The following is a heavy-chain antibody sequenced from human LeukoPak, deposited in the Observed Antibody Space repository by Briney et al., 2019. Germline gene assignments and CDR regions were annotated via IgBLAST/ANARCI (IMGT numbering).Heavy chain of an antibody. CDR3: ARGVKGGDDAFDI. CDR1: GYSFTSYW. J-gene: IGHJ3*02. Sequence: GESLKISCKGSGYSFTSYWIGWVRQMPGKGLEWMGIIYPGDSDTRYSPSFQGQVSISADMSISTAYLQWSSLKASDIAMYYCARGVKGGDDAFDIWGQGTMVTASS. D-gene: IGHD3-10*01. CDR2: IYPGDSDT. V-gene: IGHV5-51*01.